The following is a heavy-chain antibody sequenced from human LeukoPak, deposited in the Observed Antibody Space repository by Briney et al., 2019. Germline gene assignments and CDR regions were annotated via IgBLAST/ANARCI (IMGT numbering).Heavy chain of an antibody. J-gene: IGHJ4*02. CDR1: GFTFSSHA. CDR2: IGSGGST. Sequence: PGGSLRLSCVDSGFTFSSHAMSWGRQAPGKGLEWVSTIGSGGSTYYADSVEGRFTISRDNSKKTLYLQMTSLRAEDTAVYYCARDSSGPLYWGQGTLVTVSS. V-gene: IGHV3-23*01. D-gene: IGHD6-19*01. CDR3: ARDSSGPLY.